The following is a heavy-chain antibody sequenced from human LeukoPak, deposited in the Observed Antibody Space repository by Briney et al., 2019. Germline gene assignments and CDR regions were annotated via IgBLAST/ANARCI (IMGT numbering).Heavy chain of an antibody. CDR1: GFTFSRYA. J-gene: IGHJ6*02. Sequence: PGGSLRLSCAASGFTFSRYALHWVRQAPGKGLEWVAVISYDGSNKYYADSVKGRFTISRVNSKNTLYLQMNSLRAEDTAVYYCARDCGGSCYSGGPPYGMDVWGQGTTVTVSS. CDR2: ISYDGSNK. V-gene: IGHV3-30-3*01. D-gene: IGHD2-15*01. CDR3: ARDCGGSCYSGGPPYGMDV.